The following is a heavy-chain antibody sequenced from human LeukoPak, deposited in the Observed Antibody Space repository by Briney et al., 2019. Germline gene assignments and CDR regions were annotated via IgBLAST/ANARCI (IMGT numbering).Heavy chain of an antibody. CDR2: IYYSGST. J-gene: IGHJ5*02. CDR1: GGSISSYY. CDR3: AREGVVVTAIVTGFDP. V-gene: IGHV4-59*12. D-gene: IGHD2-21*02. Sequence: SETLSLTCTVSGGSISSYYWSWIRQPPGKGLEWIGYIYYSGSTNYNPSLKSRVTISVDTSKNQFSLKLSSVTAADTAVYYCAREGVVVTAIVTGFDPWGQGTLVTVSS.